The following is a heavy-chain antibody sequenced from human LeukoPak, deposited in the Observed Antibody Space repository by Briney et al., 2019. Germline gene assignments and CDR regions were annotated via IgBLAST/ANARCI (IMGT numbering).Heavy chain of an antibody. CDR1: GYTFTCYY. J-gene: IGHJ4*02. D-gene: IGHD1-26*01. V-gene: IGHV1-2*02. CDR2: INPNSGGT. Sequence: GASVKVSCKASGYTFTCYYMHWVRQAPGQGLEWMGWINPNSGGTNYAQKFQGRVTMTRDTSISTAYMELSRLRSDDTAVYYCARAGFTGRELLYYFDYWGQGTLVTVSS. CDR3: ARAGFTGRELLYYFDY.